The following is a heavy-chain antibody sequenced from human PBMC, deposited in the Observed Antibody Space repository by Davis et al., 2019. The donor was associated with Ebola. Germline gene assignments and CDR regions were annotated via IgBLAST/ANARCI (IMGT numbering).Heavy chain of an antibody. CDR1: GDSVSSNSAA. J-gene: IGHJ5*02. V-gene: IGHV6-1*01. CDR2: TYYRSKWCN. CDR3: ARHIVAGWTNWFDP. Sequence: MPSETLSLTCAISGDSVSSNSAAWNRIRQSPSRGLEWLGRTYYRSKWCNDYAVSVKSRITINPDTSKNQFSLQLNSVTPEDTAVYYCARHIVAGWTNWFDPWGQGTLVTVSS. D-gene: IGHD2-21*01.